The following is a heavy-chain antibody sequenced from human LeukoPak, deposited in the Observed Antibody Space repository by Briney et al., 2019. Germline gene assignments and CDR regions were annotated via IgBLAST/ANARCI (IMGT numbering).Heavy chain of an antibody. CDR2: IIPIFGTA. J-gene: IGHJ4*02. CDR3: ARAPLGNWNRERAIEDAGYFDY. CDR1: GYTFTGYY. V-gene: IGHV1-69*05. D-gene: IGHD1/OR15-1a*01. Sequence: GASVKVSCKASGYTFTGYYMHWVRQAPGQGLEWMGGIIPIFGTANYAQKFQGRVTITTDESTSTAYVELSSLRSEDTAVYYCARAPLGNWNRERAIEDAGYFDYWGQGTLVTVSS.